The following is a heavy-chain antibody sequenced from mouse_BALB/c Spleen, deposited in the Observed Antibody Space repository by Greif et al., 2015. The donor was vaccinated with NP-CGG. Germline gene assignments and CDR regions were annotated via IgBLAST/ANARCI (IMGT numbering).Heavy chain of an antibody. J-gene: IGHJ4*01. CDR2: IYPGGGYT. Sequence: QVQLQQSGAELVRPGTSVKISCKASGYTFTNYWLGWVKQRPGHRLEWIGDIYPGGGYTNYNEKFKGKATLTADTSSSTAYMQLSSLTSEDSAVYFCAHYYGSSYVGYAMDYWGQGTSVTVSS. CDR3: AHYYGSSYVGYAMDY. D-gene: IGHD1-1*01. V-gene: IGHV1-63*02. CDR1: GYTFTNYW.